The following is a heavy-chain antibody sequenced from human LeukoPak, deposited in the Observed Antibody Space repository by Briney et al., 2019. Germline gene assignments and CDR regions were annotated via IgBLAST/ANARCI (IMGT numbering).Heavy chain of an antibody. D-gene: IGHD3/OR15-3a*01. CDR2: IIPIFGTA. V-gene: IGHV1-69*19. J-gene: IGHJ5*02. Sequence: SVKVSCKASGGAFSSYAISWVRQAPGQGLEWMGGIIPIFGTANYAQKFQGRVTITADESTSTAYMELSSLRSEDTAVYYCARDAWTGGPNWFDPWGQGTLVTVSS. CDR3: ARDAWTGGPNWFDP. CDR1: GGAFSSYA.